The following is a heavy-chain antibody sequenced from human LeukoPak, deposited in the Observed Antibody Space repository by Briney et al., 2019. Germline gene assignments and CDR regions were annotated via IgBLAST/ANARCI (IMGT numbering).Heavy chain of an antibody. V-gene: IGHV4-34*01. J-gene: IGHJ4*02. CDR3: ARDESTPLPGAY. D-gene: IGHD5/OR15-5a*01. CDR1: GGSFSGYY. Sequence: SETLSLTCAVYGGSFSGYYWNWIRQPPGKGLEWIGEINHSGSTHYNPSLKSRVTMSVDTSKNQFSMKLSSVTAADTAVYYCARDESTPLPGAYWGQGTLVTVSS. CDR2: INHSGST.